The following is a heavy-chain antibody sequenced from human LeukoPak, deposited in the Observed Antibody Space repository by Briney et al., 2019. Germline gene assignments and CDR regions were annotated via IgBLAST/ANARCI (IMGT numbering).Heavy chain of an antibody. CDR2: ISSSGSTI. V-gene: IGHV3-11*04. Sequence: KAGGSLRLSCAASGFTFSDYYMSWIRQAPGKGLEWVSYISSSGSTIYYADSVKGRFTISRDNAKNSLYLQMNSLRAEDTAVYYCARDTVTTYYYYMDVWGKGTTVTVSS. CDR1: GFTFSDYY. J-gene: IGHJ6*03. D-gene: IGHD4-11*01. CDR3: ARDTVTTYYYYMDV.